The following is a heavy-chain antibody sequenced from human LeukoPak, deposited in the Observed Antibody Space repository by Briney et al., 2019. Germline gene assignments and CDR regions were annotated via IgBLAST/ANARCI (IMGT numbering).Heavy chain of an antibody. CDR1: GFTFSSYA. D-gene: IGHD3-22*01. CDR3: AEGYYDSSDY. Sequence: GGSLRLSCAAPGFTFSSYAMSWVRQAPGKGLEWVSGISGSGGSTYYADSVKGRFTISRDNSKNTLYLQMNSLRAEDTAVYYCAEGYYDSSDYWGQGTLVTVSS. V-gene: IGHV3-23*01. CDR2: ISGSGGST. J-gene: IGHJ4*02.